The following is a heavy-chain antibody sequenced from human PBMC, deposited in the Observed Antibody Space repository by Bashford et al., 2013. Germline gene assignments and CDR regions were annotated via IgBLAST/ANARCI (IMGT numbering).Heavy chain of an antibody. CDR1: GFTFDDYA. CDR3: AKEWVELPVRRQYYYYYGMDV. CDR2: ISWNSGSI. D-gene: IGHD1-26*01. Sequence: SLRLSCAASGFTFDDYAMHWVRQAPGKGLEWVSGISWNSGSIGYADSVKGRFTISRDNAKNSLYLQMNSLRAEDTALYYCAKEWVELPVRRQYYYYYGMDVVGRRTTVTV. V-gene: IGHV3-9*01. J-gene: IGHJ6*02.